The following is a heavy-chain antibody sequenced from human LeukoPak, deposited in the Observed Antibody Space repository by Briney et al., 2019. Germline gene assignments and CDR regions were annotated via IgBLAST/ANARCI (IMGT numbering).Heavy chain of an antibody. Sequence: PSETLSLTCVVSGGSISSSNWWSWVRQAPGKGLEWVSGITGSGGNRYYADSVKGRFTISRDNSKNTLYLQMNSLRAEDTAVYYCAKDDNYIRFLSWGQGTLVTVSS. J-gene: IGHJ5*02. CDR2: ITGSGGNR. CDR1: GGSISSSN. D-gene: IGHD3-16*01. V-gene: IGHV3-23*01. CDR3: AKDDNYIRFLS.